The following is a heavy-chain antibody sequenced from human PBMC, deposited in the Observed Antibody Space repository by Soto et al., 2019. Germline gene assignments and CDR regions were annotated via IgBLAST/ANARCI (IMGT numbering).Heavy chain of an antibody. CDR1: GYSFTSYW. Sequence: GGSLKISCKCSGYSFTSYWIGWVRHMPGKGLEWMWIIYIGHSDTTYSTSSHNQLTTSAEKSISTDYLQWRSLKASANAMYYCASGGTPRSFGQFDYWGQGTLVTVSS. J-gene: IGHJ4*02. V-gene: IGHV5-51*01. CDR3: ASGGTPRSFGQFDY. D-gene: IGHD3-10*01. CDR2: IYIGHSDT.